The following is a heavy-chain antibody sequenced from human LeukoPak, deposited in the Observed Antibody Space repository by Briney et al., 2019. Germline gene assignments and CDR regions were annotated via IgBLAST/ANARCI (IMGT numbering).Heavy chain of an antibody. CDR1: GFTFSSYS. Sequence: GGSLRLSCAASGFTFSSYSLDWVRQAPGKGLEWVSSISSGSTYIYYADSVRGRFTISRDNAKNSLYLQMNSLRAEDTAVYYCARDYSGYAILDYWGQGALVTVSS. D-gene: IGHD5-12*01. CDR2: ISSGSTYI. CDR3: ARDYSGYAILDY. V-gene: IGHV3-21*01. J-gene: IGHJ4*02.